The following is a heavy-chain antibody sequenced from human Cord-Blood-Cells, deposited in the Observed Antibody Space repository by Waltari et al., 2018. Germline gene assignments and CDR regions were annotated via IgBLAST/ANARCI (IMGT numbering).Heavy chain of an antibody. Sequence: GGLVQPGGSLKLSCAASGFTFSGSAMHWVRQASGKGLEWVGRIRSKANSYATAYAASVKGRFTISRDDSKNTAYLQMNSLKTEDTAVYYCTRLTGTGYYYYYGMDVWGQGTTVTVSS. J-gene: IGHJ6*02. V-gene: IGHV3-73*01. CDR1: GFTFSGSA. CDR3: TRLTGTGYYYYYGMDV. D-gene: IGHD1-20*01. CDR2: IRSKANSYAT.